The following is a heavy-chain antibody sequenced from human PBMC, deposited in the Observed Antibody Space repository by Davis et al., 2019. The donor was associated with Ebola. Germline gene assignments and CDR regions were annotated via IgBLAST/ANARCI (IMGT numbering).Heavy chain of an antibody. CDR2: IYYSGST. D-gene: IGHD3-22*01. Sequence: MPSETLSLTCTVSGGSISSYYWSWIRQPPGKGLEWIGYIYYSGSTNYNPSLKSRVTISVDTSKNQSSLKLSSVTAADTAVYYCAREGYDSSGYRSDWGQGTLVTVSS. V-gene: IGHV4-59*01. J-gene: IGHJ4*02. CDR1: GGSISSYY. CDR3: AREGYDSSGYRSD.